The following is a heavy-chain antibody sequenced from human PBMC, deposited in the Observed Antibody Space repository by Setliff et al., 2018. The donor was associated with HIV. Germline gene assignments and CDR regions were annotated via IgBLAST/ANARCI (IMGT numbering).Heavy chain of an antibody. D-gene: IGHD5-18*01. CDR1: GGSIRSSSFY. Sequence: SETLSLTCTVSGGSIRSSSFYWGWIRQPPGKGLEWIGSIYYSGSTYYNSSLKSRVTISVDTSKNQFSLKLSSVTATDTAVYYCARHAIVDTAGRGFGYWGQGTLVTVSS. CDR3: ARHAIVDTAGRGFGY. CDR2: IYYSGST. V-gene: IGHV4-39*01. J-gene: IGHJ4*02.